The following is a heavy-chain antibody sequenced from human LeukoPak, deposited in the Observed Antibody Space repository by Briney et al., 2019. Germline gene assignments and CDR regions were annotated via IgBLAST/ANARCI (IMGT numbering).Heavy chain of an antibody. CDR2: INPNSGGT. J-gene: IGHJ4*02. D-gene: IGHD6-19*01. V-gene: IGHV1-2*06. CDR3: ARDWNSSGWSYFDY. Sequence: AAVKVSCKASGYTFTGYYMHWVRQAPGQGLEWMGRINPNSGGTNYAQKFQGRVTMTRDTPISTAYMELSRLRSDDTAVYYCARDWNSSGWSYFDYWGQGTLATVSS. CDR1: GYTFTGYY.